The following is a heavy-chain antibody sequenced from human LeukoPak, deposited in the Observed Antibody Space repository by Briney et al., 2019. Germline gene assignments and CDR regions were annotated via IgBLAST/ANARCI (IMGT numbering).Heavy chain of an antibody. Sequence: GGSLRLSCAASGFTFSSYAMHWVRQAPGKGLEWVAVISYDGSNKYYADSVKGRFTISRDNSKNTLYLQMNSLRAEDTAVYYCAKGHVVVTSVAPFDYWGQGTLVTVSS. V-gene: IGHV3-30-3*01. D-gene: IGHD2-2*01. CDR2: ISYDGSNK. J-gene: IGHJ4*02. CDR1: GFTFSSYA. CDR3: AKGHVVVTSVAPFDY.